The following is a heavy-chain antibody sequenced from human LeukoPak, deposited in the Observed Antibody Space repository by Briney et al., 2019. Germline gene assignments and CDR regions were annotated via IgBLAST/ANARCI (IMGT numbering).Heavy chain of an antibody. CDR3: ARDSDGYFDY. Sequence: GGSLRLSCAASGFTVSSNYMSWVRQAPGKGLEWVSVLYTDGITYYAGSVQGRFTISRDNFKNTLFLQMNSLRAEDTAVNHCARDSDGYFDYWGQGTLVTVSS. CDR2: LYTDGIT. CDR1: GFTVSSNY. D-gene: IGHD2-15*01. V-gene: IGHV3-53*01. J-gene: IGHJ4*02.